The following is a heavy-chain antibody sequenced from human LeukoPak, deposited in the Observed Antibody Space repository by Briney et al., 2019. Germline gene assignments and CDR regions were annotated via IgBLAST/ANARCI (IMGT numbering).Heavy chain of an antibody. V-gene: IGHV4-59*08. CDR1: DGSIRTHY. Sequence: SETLSLTCTVSDGSIRTHYWSWIRQPPGKGLEWIGNIYNRGSTNYNPSLKSRVTISVDTSKNQFSLKLSSVTAAETAVYYCGRRDSSGSFDYWGQGTLVTVSS. CDR3: GRRDSSGSFDY. D-gene: IGHD3-22*01. CDR2: IYNRGST. J-gene: IGHJ4*02.